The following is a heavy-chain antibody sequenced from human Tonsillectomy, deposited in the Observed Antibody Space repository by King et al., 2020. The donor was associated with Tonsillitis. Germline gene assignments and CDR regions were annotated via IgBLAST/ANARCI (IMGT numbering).Heavy chain of an antibody. J-gene: IGHJ4*02. CDR3: AREYYDFWSGYYLDD. CDR2: INSDGSRT. D-gene: IGHD3-3*01. V-gene: IGHV3-74*01. CDR1: GFTFRSYW. Sequence: VQLVESGGGLVQPGGSLRFSCAASGFTFRSYWMHWVRQAPGKGLVWVSRINSDGSRTSYADSVKGRFTISRDNAKNTLYLQMNSRRAEDTAVYYCAREYYDFWSGYYLDDWGQGTLVTVS.